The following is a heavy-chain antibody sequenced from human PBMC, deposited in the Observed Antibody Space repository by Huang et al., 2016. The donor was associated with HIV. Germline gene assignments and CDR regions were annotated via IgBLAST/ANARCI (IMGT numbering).Heavy chain of an antibody. D-gene: IGHD3-10*01. CDR2: IDPGDSET. CDR1: GYRFRSNW. CDR3: ARLIGSPSFYYGLDV. J-gene: IGHJ6*02. Sequence: EVQLVQSGAEVKKPGESLKISCKGSGYRFRSNWIGWVRQMPGKGLEWGGIIDPGDSETRDSPSFQGQVTISADKSSNTAYLQWSSLKASDTAMYYCARLIGSPSFYYGLDVWGQGTTVTVSS. V-gene: IGHV5-51*01.